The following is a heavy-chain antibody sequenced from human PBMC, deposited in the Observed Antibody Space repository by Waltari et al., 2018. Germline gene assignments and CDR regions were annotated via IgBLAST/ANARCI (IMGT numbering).Heavy chain of an antibody. CDR2: INWNGGST. CDR1: GFTFDDYG. CDR3: ARETYYDFWSGSGYYYYYMDV. Sequence: EVQLVESGGGVVRPGGSLRLSCAASGFTFDDYGMSWVRQAPGKGLEWVSGINWNGGSTGYADSVKGRFTISRDNAKNSLYLQMNSLRAEDTALYYCARETYYDFWSGSGYYYYYMDVWGKGTTVTVSS. D-gene: IGHD3-3*01. J-gene: IGHJ6*03. V-gene: IGHV3-20*04.